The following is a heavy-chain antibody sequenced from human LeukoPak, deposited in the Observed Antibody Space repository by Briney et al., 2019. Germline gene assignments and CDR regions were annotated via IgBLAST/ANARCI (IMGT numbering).Heavy chain of an antibody. Sequence: GGSLRLSCAASGFTFSDCAIHWVRQAPGKGLEWVALIWYDGSNKYYADSVKGRFTISRDNSKNTLYLQMNSLRGEDTAVYYCARDGPLDLRPDYWGQGTPVTVSS. CDR3: ARDGPLDLRPDY. CDR1: GFTFSDCA. CDR2: IWYDGSNK. J-gene: IGHJ4*02. V-gene: IGHV3-33*08.